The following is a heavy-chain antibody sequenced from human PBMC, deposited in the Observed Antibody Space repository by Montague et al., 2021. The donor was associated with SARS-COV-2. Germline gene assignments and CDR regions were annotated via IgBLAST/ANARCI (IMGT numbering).Heavy chain of an antibody. CDR2: INYNGGT. J-gene: IGHJ5*02. Sequence: SETLSLTCTVSGDSISSHYWSWIRQPPGKGLEWIGYINYNGGTNYNPSLKSRVTVSVDTSKNQFSLKVTSVTAADTAVYYCARATSVRGAVSWFDPWGQGTLVTVSS. CDR3: ARATSVRGAVSWFDP. V-gene: IGHV4-59*11. CDR1: GDSISSHY. D-gene: IGHD3-10*01.